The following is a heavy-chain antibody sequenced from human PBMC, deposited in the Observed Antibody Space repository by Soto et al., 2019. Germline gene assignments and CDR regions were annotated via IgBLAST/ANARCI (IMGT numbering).Heavy chain of an antibody. D-gene: IGHD6-19*01. Sequence: PGESLKISCKGSGYSFTSYWISWVRQMPGKGLEWMGRIDPSDSYTNYSPSFQGHVTISADKSISTAYLQWSSLKASDTAMYYCASPLIAVAGPNYYYYGMDVWGQGTTVTVSS. V-gene: IGHV5-10-1*01. CDR2: IDPSDSYT. CDR3: ASPLIAVAGPNYYYYGMDV. CDR1: GYSFTSYW. J-gene: IGHJ6*02.